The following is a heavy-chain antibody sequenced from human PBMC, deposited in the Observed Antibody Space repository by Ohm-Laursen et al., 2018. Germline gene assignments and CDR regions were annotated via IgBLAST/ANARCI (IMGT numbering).Heavy chain of an antibody. D-gene: IGHD5-18*01. CDR2: FDPEDGET. J-gene: IGHJ4*02. V-gene: IGHV1-24*01. CDR1: GYTLTELS. Sequence: ASVKVFCKVSGYTLTELSMHWVRQAPGKGLEWMGGFDPEDGETIYAQKFQGRVTMAEDTSTDTAYMELSSLRSEDTAVYYCAAFGGYSSNFDYWGQGTLVTVSS. CDR3: AAFGGYSSNFDY.